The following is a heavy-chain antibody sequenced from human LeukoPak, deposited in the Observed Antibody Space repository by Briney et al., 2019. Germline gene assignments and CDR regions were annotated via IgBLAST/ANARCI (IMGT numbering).Heavy chain of an antibody. V-gene: IGHV3-13*01. D-gene: IGHD1-1*01. CDR2: IGTASDT. J-gene: IGHJ6*03. CDR3: AKGPPRGKYYYMDV. Sequence: GGSLRLSCAASGFTFSSFDMHWVRQPPGQGLEWVSTIGTASDTYYPGSVEGRFTLSRDNAKNSLYLQMNSLTAGDTAVYYCAKGPPRGKYYYMDVWGKGTTVTVSS. CDR1: GFTFSSFD.